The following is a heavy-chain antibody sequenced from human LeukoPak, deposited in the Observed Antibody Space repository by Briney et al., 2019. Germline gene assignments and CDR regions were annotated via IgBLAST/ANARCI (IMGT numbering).Heavy chain of an antibody. V-gene: IGHV3-30*02. Sequence: AGGSLRLSCAASGFTFSYYGMHLVRQAPGKGLEWVTFIGYDGTDKYYADSVKGRFTISRDNSKNTLSLHMNSLRAEDTAVYYCARDLTYNSWYYFDSWGQGTLVTVSS. D-gene: IGHD6-13*01. CDR2: IGYDGTDK. J-gene: IGHJ4*02. CDR1: GFTFSYYG. CDR3: ARDLTYNSWYYFDS.